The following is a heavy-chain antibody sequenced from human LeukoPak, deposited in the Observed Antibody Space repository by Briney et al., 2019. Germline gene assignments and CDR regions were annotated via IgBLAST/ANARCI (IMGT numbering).Heavy chain of an antibody. CDR1: GFTFSSYG. J-gene: IGHJ4*02. CDR2: IWYDGSNK. CDR3: ASNQDYGDYALDY. Sequence: GGSLRLSCAASGFTFSSYGMQWVRQAPGKGLEWVAVIWYDGSNKYYADSVKGRFTISRDNSKNTLYLQMNSLRAEDTAVYYCASNQDYGDYALDYWGQGTLVTVSS. D-gene: IGHD4-17*01. V-gene: IGHV3-33*08.